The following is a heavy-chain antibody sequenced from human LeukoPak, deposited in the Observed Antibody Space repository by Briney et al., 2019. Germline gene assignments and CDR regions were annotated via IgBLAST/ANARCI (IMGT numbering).Heavy chain of an antibody. J-gene: IGHJ5*02. V-gene: IGHV3-7*02. Sequence: GGSLRLSCAASGFTFGRYWMSWVRQAPGKGLVWVANIKQDGSEKYYVDSVKGRCTISRDNAKNSLYLQMNSLRAEDTAVYYCAGGMYSGSFDPWGQGTLVTVSS. CDR2: IKQDGSEK. D-gene: IGHD1-26*01. CDR3: AGGMYSGSFDP. CDR1: GFTFGRYW.